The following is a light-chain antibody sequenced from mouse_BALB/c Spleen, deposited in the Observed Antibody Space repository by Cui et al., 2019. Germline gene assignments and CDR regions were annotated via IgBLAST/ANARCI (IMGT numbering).Light chain of an antibody. CDR1: ASESSSY. Sequence: ENVHTQSRALMAASMGQKVSMTCSASASESSSYLHWYQQKSGASPKPLIHRTSNLASGVPARFSGSGSGTSYSLTISSVEAEDDATYYCQQWSGYPFTFGGGTKLEIK. CDR3: QQWSGYPFT. J-gene: IGKJ2*01. V-gene: IGKV4-58*01. CDR2: RTS.